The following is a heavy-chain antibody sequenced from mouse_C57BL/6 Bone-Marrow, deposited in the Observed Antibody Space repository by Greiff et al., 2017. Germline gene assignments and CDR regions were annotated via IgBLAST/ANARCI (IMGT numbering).Heavy chain of an antibody. CDR1: GFTFSDYG. J-gene: IGHJ2*01. V-gene: IGHV5-17*01. CDR2: ISSGSSTI. Sequence: DVQLQESGGGLVKPGGSLKLSCAASGFTFSDYGMHWVRQAPEKGLEWVAYISSGSSTIYYADTVKGRFTISRDNAKNTLFLQKTSLRSEDTAMYYCASGYLDYWGQGTTLTVSS. CDR3: ASGYLDY.